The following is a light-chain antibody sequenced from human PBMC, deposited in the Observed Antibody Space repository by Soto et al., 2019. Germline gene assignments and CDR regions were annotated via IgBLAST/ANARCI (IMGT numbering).Light chain of an antibody. CDR1: QSVRSN. CDR3: QQYNNWPFS. J-gene: IGKJ5*01. Sequence: EVVMTQSPATLSVSPGERVTLSCRASQSVRSNLAWYQQKPGQSPRLLIYGASTRATGVPARFSGSGSGTEFTLTISGLQSEDFALYFCQQYNNWPFSFGPGTRLEIK. V-gene: IGKV3-15*01. CDR2: GAS.